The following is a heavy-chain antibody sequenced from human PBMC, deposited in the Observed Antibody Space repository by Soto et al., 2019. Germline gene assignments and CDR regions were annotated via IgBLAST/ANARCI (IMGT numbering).Heavy chain of an antibody. CDR2: IWYDGSNK. V-gene: IGHV3-33*01. J-gene: IGHJ4*02. CDR3: AREGNPGAGLDY. D-gene: IGHD6-19*01. Sequence: QVQLVESGGGVVQPGRSLRLSCAASGFTFSSYGMHWVRQAPGKGLEWVAVIWYDGSNKYYADSVKGRFTISRDNSKNTLYLQMNRLRAEDTAVYYCAREGNPGAGLDYWGQGTLVTVSS. CDR1: GFTFSSYG.